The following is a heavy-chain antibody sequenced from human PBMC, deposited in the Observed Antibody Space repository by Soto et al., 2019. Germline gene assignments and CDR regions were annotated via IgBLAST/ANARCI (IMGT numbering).Heavy chain of an antibody. J-gene: IGHJ4*02. D-gene: IGHD6-13*01. CDR3: AREGLAAAVPFDY. CDR2: ISGNGDTT. CDR1: GFTFSNYA. V-gene: IGHV3-64*01. Sequence: PGGSLRLSCVASGFTFSNYAMHWVRQAPGKGLECVSVISGNGDTTYYANSVKDRFTMSRDNSKNTLYLQMGSLRADDTAVYYCAREGLAAAVPFDYWGQGTLVTVSS.